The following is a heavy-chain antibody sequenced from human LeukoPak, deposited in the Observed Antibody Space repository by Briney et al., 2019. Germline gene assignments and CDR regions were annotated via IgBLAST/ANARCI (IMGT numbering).Heavy chain of an antibody. CDR1: GFTFSSYS. CDR2: ISSSSSYI. J-gene: IGHJ3*02. Sequence: PGGSLRLSCAASGFTFSSYSMNWVRQAPGKGLEWVSSISSSSSYIYYADSVKGRFTISRDNAKNSLYLQMNSLRAEDTAVYYCARALRNRLHAFDIWGQGTMVTVSS. V-gene: IGHV3-21*01. D-gene: IGHD5-12*01. CDR3: ARALRNRLHAFDI.